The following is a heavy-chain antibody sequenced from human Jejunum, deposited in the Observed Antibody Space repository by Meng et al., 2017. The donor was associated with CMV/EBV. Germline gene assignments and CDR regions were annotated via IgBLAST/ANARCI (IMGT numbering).Heavy chain of an antibody. J-gene: IGHJ4*02. V-gene: IGHV4-39*01. CDR1: SISSRDYY. D-gene: IGHD3-10*01. CDR2: FYYRGGT. CDR3: ARHTGGSRGYYKIPFDQ. Sequence: SISSRDYYWSWIRQSRGKGREWIGSFYYRGGTYYNPSLQSRVAISVDTSKNQFTLRLNSVSAADTTLYCCARHTGGSRGYYKIPFDQWGQGTLVTVSS.